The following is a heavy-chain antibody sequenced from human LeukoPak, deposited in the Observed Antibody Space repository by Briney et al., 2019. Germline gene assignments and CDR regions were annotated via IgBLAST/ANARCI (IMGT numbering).Heavy chain of an antibody. Sequence: HPGGSLRLSCAASGFTFSSYAMSWVRQAPGKGLEWVSAISGSGGSTYYADSVKGRFTISRDNSKNTLYLQMNSLRAEDTAVYYCANHDSSGYYPGDYWGQGTLVTVSS. CDR1: GFTFSSYA. D-gene: IGHD3-22*01. V-gene: IGHV3-23*01. J-gene: IGHJ4*02. CDR3: ANHDSSGYYPGDY. CDR2: ISGSGGST.